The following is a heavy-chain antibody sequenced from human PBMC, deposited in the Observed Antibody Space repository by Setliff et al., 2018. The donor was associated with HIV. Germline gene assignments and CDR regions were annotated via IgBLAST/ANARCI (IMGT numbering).Heavy chain of an antibody. CDR3: AREPHELRYFDWLLYPAYYYYGMDV. V-gene: IGHV3-7*01. D-gene: IGHD3-9*01. Sequence: PGESLKISCAASGFTFSSYWMSWVRQAPGKGLEWVANIKYDGSEKYYVGSVKGRFTISRDNAKNSLYLQMNSLRAEDTAVYYCAREPHELRYFDWLLYPAYYYYGMDVWGQGTTVTVSS. CDR2: IKYDGSEK. CDR1: GFTFSSYW. J-gene: IGHJ6*02.